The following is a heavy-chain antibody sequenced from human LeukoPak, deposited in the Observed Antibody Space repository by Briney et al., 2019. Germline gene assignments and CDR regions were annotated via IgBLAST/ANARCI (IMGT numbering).Heavy chain of an antibody. D-gene: IGHD3-22*01. CDR1: GYTFTNYW. CDR3: ARSPISYYYDSSGGHDAFDV. V-gene: IGHV5-51*01. CDR2: IYPGDSDT. J-gene: IGHJ3*01. Sequence: GASLKISCMGSGYTFTNYWIGWVRQMPRKDLGWMGIIYPGDSDTRYSPSFQGQVTISADKSINTAYLQWSSLKASDTAMYYCARSPISYYYDSSGGHDAFDVWGQGTLVTVSS.